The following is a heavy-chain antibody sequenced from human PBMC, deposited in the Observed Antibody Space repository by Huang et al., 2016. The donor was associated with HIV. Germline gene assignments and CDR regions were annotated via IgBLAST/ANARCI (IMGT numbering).Heavy chain of an antibody. CDR3: AREKAADSAWYGVYYFDY. J-gene: IGHJ4*02. Sequence: QVQLRQWGAGLVKPSETLSLTCAVYCGSFSGYYWTWIRPSAGKGLEGIGEINHIGKTNYQPSLKSRVTISKDTAKNQFSLQLTSVSAADTGVYFCAREKAADSAWYGVYYFDYWGEGALVTVTS. CDR2: INHIGKT. CDR1: CGSFSGYY. V-gene: IGHV4-34*01. D-gene: IGHD6-19*01.